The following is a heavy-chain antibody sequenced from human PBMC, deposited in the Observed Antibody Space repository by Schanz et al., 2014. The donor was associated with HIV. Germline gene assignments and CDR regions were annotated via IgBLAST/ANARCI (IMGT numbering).Heavy chain of an antibody. V-gene: IGHV3-21*01. CDR3: ARETILPGAFDI. CDR1: GFTFSDYP. Sequence: EVQLVESGGGLVKPGRSLRLSCTASGFTFSDYPMSWLRQAPGKGLEWVSSISSSGGYIYYVDSVKGRFTISRDNAKNSLYLQMNSLRAEDTAVYYCARETILPGAFDIWGQGTMVTVSS. J-gene: IGHJ3*02. CDR2: ISSSGGYI.